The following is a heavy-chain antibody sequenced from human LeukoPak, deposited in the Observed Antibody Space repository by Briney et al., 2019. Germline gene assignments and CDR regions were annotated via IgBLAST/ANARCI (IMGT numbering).Heavy chain of an antibody. V-gene: IGHV3-33*06. CDR3: AKEYTYGHWIFDY. J-gene: IGHJ4*02. CDR2: IWYDGSNK. CDR1: GFTFSSYG. Sequence: GRSLRLSCAASGFTFSSYGMHWVSQAPGKGLEWVAVIWYDGSNKYYADSVKGRFTISRDNSKNTLYLQMNSLRGEDTAVYYCAKEYTYGHWIFDYWGQGSLVTVSS. D-gene: IGHD5-18*01.